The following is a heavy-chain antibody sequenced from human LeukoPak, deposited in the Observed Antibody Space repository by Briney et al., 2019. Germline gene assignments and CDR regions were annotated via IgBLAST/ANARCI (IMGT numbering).Heavy chain of an antibody. Sequence: SVKVSCKASVGTFSSYAISWVRQAPGQGLEWMGGIIPIFGTANYAQKFQGRVTITADKSTSTAYMELSSLRSEDTAVYYCGRDYGYNRLGGSRGYYYYYMDVWGKGTTVTVSS. D-gene: IGHD5-24*01. CDR2: IIPIFGTA. CDR3: GRDYGYNRLGGSRGYYYYYMDV. CDR1: VGTFSSYA. J-gene: IGHJ6*03. V-gene: IGHV1-69*06.